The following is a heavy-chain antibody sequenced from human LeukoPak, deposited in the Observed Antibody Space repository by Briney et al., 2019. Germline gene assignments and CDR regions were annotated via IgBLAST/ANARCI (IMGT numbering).Heavy chain of an antibody. CDR1: GFTFSSYA. J-gene: IGHJ4*02. D-gene: IGHD2-2*01. Sequence: GGSLRLSCAASGFTFSSYAMSWVRRAPGKGLEWVSAISGSGGCTYYADSVKGRFTISRDNFKNTLYLQMNSLRAEDTAVYYCAKDGFEDLYCSSTSCPPYYFDYWGQGTLVTVSS. V-gene: IGHV3-23*01. CDR3: AKDGFEDLYCSSTSCPPYYFDY. CDR2: ISGSGGCT.